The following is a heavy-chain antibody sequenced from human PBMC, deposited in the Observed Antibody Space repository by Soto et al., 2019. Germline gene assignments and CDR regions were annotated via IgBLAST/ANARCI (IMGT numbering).Heavy chain of an antibody. V-gene: IGHV3-74*01. CDR3: ARARGVAGNFDY. CDR1: GFTFSSYW. J-gene: IGHJ4*02. Sequence: GGSLRLSCAASGFTFSSYWMHWVRQAPGKGLVWVSRINSDGSSTSYADSVKGRFTISRDNAKNTLYLQMNSLRAEDTAVYYCARARGVAGNFDYWGQGTLVTVSS. D-gene: IGHD6-19*01. CDR2: INSDGSST.